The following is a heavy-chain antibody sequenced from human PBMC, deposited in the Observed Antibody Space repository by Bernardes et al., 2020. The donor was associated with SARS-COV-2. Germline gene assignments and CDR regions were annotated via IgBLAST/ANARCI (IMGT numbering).Heavy chain of an antibody. Sequence: GGSLRLSCAASGFTFSSYGMHWVRQAPGKGLEWVAVIWYDGSNKYYADSVKGRFTISRDNSKNTLYLQMNSLRAEDTAVYYCAREGQQLVLYGMDVWGQGTTVTVSS. CDR1: GFTFSSYG. V-gene: IGHV3-33*08. D-gene: IGHD6-13*01. CDR3: AREGQQLVLYGMDV. CDR2: IWYDGSNK. J-gene: IGHJ6*02.